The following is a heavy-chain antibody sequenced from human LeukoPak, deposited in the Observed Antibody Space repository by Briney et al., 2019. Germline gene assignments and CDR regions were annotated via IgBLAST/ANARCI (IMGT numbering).Heavy chain of an antibody. V-gene: IGHV3-21*01. CDR1: GFTFSSYS. D-gene: IGHD3-16*01. Sequence: PGGSLRLSCAASGFTFSSYSMNWVRQAPGKGLEWVSSISSSSDYKHYADSVKGRFTISRDNAKNSLYLQMNSLRAEDTAVYYCARDALNWFDPWGQGTLVTVSS. J-gene: IGHJ5*02. CDR3: ARDALNWFDP. CDR2: ISSSSDYK.